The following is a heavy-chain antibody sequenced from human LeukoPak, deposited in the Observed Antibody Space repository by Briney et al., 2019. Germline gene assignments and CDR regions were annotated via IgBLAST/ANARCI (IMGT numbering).Heavy chain of an antibody. J-gene: IGHJ6*03. CDR3: ARGPLTFSGALYYYYYMDV. D-gene: IGHD2/OR15-2a*01. CDR2: INAGNGNT. V-gene: IGHV1-3*03. CDR1: GYTFTSYD. Sequence: ASVKVSCKASGYTFTSYDINWVRQATGQGLEWMGWINAGNGNTKYSQEFQGRVTITRDTSASTAYMELSSLRSEDMAVYYCARGPLTFSGALYYYYYMDVWGKGTTVTVSS.